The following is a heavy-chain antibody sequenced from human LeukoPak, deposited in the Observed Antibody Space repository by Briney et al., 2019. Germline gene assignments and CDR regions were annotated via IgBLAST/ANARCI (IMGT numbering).Heavy chain of an antibody. Sequence: PGGSLRLSCAASGFTFSSYAMSWVRQAPGKGLEWVSGISGSGGGRYYADSEKGRFTISRDNSKNTLYLQMNNLRAEDTAVYYCAKGVDASGIYYYFYMDVWGKGTTVTVSS. V-gene: IGHV3-23*01. CDR3: AKGVDASGIYYYFYMDV. D-gene: IGHD3-16*01. CDR1: GFTFSSYA. J-gene: IGHJ6*03. CDR2: ISGSGGGR.